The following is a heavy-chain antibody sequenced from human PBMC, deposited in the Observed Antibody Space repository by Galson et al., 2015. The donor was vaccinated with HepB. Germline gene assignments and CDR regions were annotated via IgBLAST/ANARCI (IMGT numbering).Heavy chain of an antibody. Sequence: SLRLSCAASGLTFSSFAMHWVRQAPGKGPEWVAIISYDGSSKYYADSVKGRFTISRDNSENTLYLQMNSLRGEDTAVYYCAGSYSNSWHNFVYWGQGTLVSVSS. D-gene: IGHD6-13*01. CDR3: AGSYSNSWHNFVY. CDR1: GLTFSSFA. CDR2: ISYDGSSK. V-gene: IGHV3-30-3*01. J-gene: IGHJ4*02.